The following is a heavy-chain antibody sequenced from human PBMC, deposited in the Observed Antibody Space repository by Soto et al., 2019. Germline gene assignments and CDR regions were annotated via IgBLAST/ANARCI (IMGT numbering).Heavy chain of an antibody. D-gene: IGHD3-22*01. J-gene: IGHJ4*02. CDR3: ASDCDTSGYDRFGDY. Sequence: QVQLVQSGAEVKKPGSSVKVSCKASGGTFSSYAISWVRQAPGQGLEWMGGIIPIFGTANYAQKFQGRVTISTDESTSTAYMELSSLSSEDTVLYYCASDCDTSGYDRFGDYWGQGTLVTVSS. CDR2: IIPIFGTA. CDR1: GGTFSSYA. V-gene: IGHV1-69*05.